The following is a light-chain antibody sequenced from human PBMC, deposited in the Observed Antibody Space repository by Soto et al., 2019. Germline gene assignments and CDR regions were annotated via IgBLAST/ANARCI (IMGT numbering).Light chain of an antibody. V-gene: IGKV3-20*01. CDR3: QQYGNSPPNT. CDR2: GAS. Sequence: EIVLTQSPGTLSLSPGERATLSCRASQSVSSSYLAWYQQKPGQAPRVLIYGASSRATGIPDRFSGSGSGTDFTLTISRLEPEDFAVYFCQQYGNSPPNTCGQGTKVEIK. CDR1: QSVSSSY. J-gene: IGKJ2*01.